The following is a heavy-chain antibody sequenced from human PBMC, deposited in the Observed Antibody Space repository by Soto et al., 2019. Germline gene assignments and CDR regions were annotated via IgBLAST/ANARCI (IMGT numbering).Heavy chain of an antibody. J-gene: IGHJ3*02. V-gene: IGHV3-15*01. Sequence: GSLRLSCAASGFTFSNAWMSWVRQAPGKGLEWVGRIKSKADGGTTDYAAPVKGRFILSRDDSKNTLYLQMNSLKTEDTAVYYCATRVGYHRAFDIWGLGTMVTVSS. CDR3: ATRVGYHRAFDI. CDR2: IKSKADGGTT. CDR1: GFTFSNAW. D-gene: IGHD6-13*01.